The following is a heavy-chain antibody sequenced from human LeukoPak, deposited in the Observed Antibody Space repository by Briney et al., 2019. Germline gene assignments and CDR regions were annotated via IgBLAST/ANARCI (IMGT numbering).Heavy chain of an antibody. J-gene: IGHJ4*02. CDR2: ISSSGSTI. D-gene: IGHD2-2*01. Sequence: GGSLRLSCAASGFTFSDYYMSWIRQAPGKGLEWVSYISSSGSTIYYADSVKGRFTISRDNAKNSLYLQMNSLRAEDTAVYYCAKDRSKVVPMKVFDYWGQGTLVTVSS. CDR1: GFTFSDYY. CDR3: AKDRSKVVPMKVFDY. V-gene: IGHV3-11*01.